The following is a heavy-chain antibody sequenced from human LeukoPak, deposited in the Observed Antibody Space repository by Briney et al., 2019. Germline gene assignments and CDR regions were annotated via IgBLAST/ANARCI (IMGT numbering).Heavy chain of an antibody. V-gene: IGHV3-30*18. Sequence: GGSLRLSCAASGFTFSSYGMHWVRQAPGKGLEWVAVISYGGSNKYYADSVKGRFTISRDNTKNTLYLQMNSLRAEDTAVYYCAKDQAPPSAIPDAFDIWGQGTMVTVSS. J-gene: IGHJ3*02. D-gene: IGHD1-14*01. CDR1: GFTFSSYG. CDR3: AKDQAPPSAIPDAFDI. CDR2: ISYGGSNK.